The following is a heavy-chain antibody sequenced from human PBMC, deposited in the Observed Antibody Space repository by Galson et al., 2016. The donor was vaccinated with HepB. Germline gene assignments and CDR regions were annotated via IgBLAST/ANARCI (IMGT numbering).Heavy chain of an antibody. CDR2: ISWNGGST. CDR1: GFTFDDYG. Sequence: SLRLSCAASGFTFDDYGMSWVRQAPGKGLEWVSGISWNGGSTDNADSVRGRFTISRDDAKNSLYLQMNSLRAEDTALYHCARVDQKVGAIDYWGQGTLVTVSS. D-gene: IGHD1-26*01. J-gene: IGHJ4*02. CDR3: ARVDQKVGAIDY. V-gene: IGHV3-20*01.